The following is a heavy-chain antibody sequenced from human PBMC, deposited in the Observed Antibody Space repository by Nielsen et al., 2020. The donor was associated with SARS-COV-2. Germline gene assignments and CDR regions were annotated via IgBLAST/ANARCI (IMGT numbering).Heavy chain of an antibody. V-gene: IGHV3-30*03. D-gene: IGHD1-26*01. CDR3: ARSYSGSYSRAFDI. CDR2: ISYDGSNK. J-gene: IGHJ3*02. CDR1: GFTFSSYG. Sequence: GGSLRLSCAASGFTFSSYGVHWVRQAPGKGLEWVAVISYDGSNKYYADSVKGRFTISRDNSKNTLYLQMNSLRAEDTAVYYCARSYSGSYSRAFDIWGQGTMVTVSS.